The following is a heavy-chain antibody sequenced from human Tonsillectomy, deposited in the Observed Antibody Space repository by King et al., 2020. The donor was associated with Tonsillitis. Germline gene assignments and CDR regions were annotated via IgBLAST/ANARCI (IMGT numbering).Heavy chain of an antibody. V-gene: IGHV3-23*04. D-gene: IGHD6-19*01. CDR2: IFGIGGTT. Sequence: VQLVESGGALLQPGGSLRLSCSASGFTFSSFAMNWVRQAPGKGLEGVSSIFGIGGTTYYADSVKGRFTISRDNSKNTLYLQMDSLGAEDTAVYYCAIGGSGWYGGLDYWGQGTLVAVSS. CDR3: AIGGSGWYGGLDY. CDR1: GFTFSSFA. J-gene: IGHJ4*02.